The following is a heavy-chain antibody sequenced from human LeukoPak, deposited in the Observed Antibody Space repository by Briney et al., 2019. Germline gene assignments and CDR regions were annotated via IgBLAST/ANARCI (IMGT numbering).Heavy chain of an antibody. D-gene: IGHD1-14*01. CDR3: ARSITGRASFDY. Sequence: GSLRLSCAASGFSFSDYYMSWVRQAPGKGLEWVSLTYSGGSTYYADSVKGRFTISRDNSKTTLYLQMNSLRAEDTAVYYCARSITGRASFDYWGQGTLVTVSS. CDR1: GFSFSDYY. CDR2: TYSGGST. J-gene: IGHJ4*02. V-gene: IGHV3-66*01.